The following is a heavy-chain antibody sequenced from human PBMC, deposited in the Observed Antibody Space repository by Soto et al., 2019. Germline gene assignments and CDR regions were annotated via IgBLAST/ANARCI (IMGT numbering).Heavy chain of an antibody. D-gene: IGHD2-8*02. CDR3: ARVTTIWSN. J-gene: IGHJ4*02. CDR2: VNPHGAST. V-gene: IGHV1-46*01. CDR1: GYSSSNYY. Sequence: QVQVVQSGAEVREPGASVKVSCTASGYSSSNYYTHWARQAPGQGLEWMGIVNPHGASTVYAQRFQGRLTLTRDTSTNTDYMDLSRLTSDDTAIYYCARVTTIWSNGGQGTLVTVSS.